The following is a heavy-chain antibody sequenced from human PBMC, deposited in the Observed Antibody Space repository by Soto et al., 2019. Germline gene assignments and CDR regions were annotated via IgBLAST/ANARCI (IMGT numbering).Heavy chain of an antibody. CDR2: IRSKGNNYAT. D-gene: IGHD4-17*01. J-gene: IGHJ6*02. CDR1: GFSFSGSA. Sequence: EVQLVESGGGLVQPGGSLKLSCAASGFSFSGSAVHWVRQASGKGLEWVGRIRSKGNNYATAYAASVKGRFTISREDSKNTAYLQMNSLKTEDTAVYYCSRAGDGDYQYYYYGMDVWGQGTTVTVSS. CDR3: SRAGDGDYQYYYYGMDV. V-gene: IGHV3-73*02.